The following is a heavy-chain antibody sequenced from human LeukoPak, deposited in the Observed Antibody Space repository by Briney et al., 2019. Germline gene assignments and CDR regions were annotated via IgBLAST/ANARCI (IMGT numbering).Heavy chain of an antibody. D-gene: IGHD6-13*01. V-gene: IGHV3-33*01. CDR3: ARDQPGSSWLYY. CDR2: IWYDGSNK. Sequence: PGRSLRLSCAASGFTFSSYGMHWVRQAPGKGLEWVAVIWYDGSNKYCADSVKGRFTISRDNSKNTLYLQMNSLRAEDTAVYYCARDQPGSSWLYYWGQGTLVTVSS. J-gene: IGHJ4*02. CDR1: GFTFSSYG.